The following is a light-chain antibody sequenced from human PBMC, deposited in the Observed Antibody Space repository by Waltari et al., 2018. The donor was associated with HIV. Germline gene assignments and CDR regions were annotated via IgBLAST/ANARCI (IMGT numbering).Light chain of an antibody. CDR3: QQYYKTPWT. Sequence: DIVMTQSPESLAVSLGERTTINCKASQSILHGSNDKNYLAWYQQRAGQSPKLLIYWASTRESGVPERFNGSVSGTDFTLTISSLQAEDVAVYYCQQYYKTPWTFGRGPRCKS. CDR1: QSILHGSNDKNY. J-gene: IGKJ1*01. V-gene: IGKV4-1*01. CDR2: WAS.